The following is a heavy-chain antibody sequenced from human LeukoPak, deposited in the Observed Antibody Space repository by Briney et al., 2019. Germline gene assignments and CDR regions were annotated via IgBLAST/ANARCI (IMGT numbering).Heavy chain of an antibody. Sequence: SVKVSCKASGGTFSSYTISWVRQAPGQGLEWMGGIIPIFGTANYAQKFQGRVTITTDESTGTAYMELSSLRSEDTAVYYCASQNPLRLGELSSNNWFDPWGQGTLVTVSS. V-gene: IGHV1-69*05. CDR1: GGTFSSYT. J-gene: IGHJ5*02. CDR2: IIPIFGTA. D-gene: IGHD3-16*02. CDR3: ASQNPLRLGELSSNNWFDP.